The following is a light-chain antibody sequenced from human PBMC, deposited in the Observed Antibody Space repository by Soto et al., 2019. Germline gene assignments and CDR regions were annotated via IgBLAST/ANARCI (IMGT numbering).Light chain of an antibody. CDR3: ETWDSSTWV. Sequence: QLVLTQSSSASASLGSSVKLTCTLSSGHSSYIIAWHQQQPGKATRYLMKLEGSGSYNKGSGAPDRFSGSSSGADRYLTISNLQFEDEDDYYCETWDSSTWVFGGGTQLTVL. CDR1: SGHSSYI. J-gene: IGLJ7*01. CDR2: LEGSGSY. V-gene: IGLV4-60*02.